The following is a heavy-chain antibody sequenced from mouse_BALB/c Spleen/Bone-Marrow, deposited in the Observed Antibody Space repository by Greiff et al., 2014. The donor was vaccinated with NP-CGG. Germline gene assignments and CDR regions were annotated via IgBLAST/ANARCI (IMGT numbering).Heavy chain of an antibody. CDR2: INPSNGRT. CDR3: AGGNPLAY. J-gene: IGHJ3*01. V-gene: IGHV1S81*02. D-gene: IGHD2-1*01. Sequence: QVQLQQSGAELVKPGASVKLSCKASGYTFTSYWMHWMKQRPGQGLEWIGEINPSNGRTNSNEKFKNKATLTVDKSSSTAYMQLSSLTSEDSAVYSCAGGNPLAYWGQGTLVTVSA. CDR1: GYTFTSYW.